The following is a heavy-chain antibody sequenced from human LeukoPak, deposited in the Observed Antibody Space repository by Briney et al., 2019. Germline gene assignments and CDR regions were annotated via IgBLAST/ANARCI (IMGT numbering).Heavy chain of an antibody. D-gene: IGHD5-12*01. Sequence: GGSLRLSCAASGFTVSSNYMSWVRQAPGKGLEWVSVIYSGGCTYYADSVKGRFTISRDNSKNTLYLQMNSLRAEDTAVYYCARNSGYDYYYYYYMDVWGKGTTVTVSS. CDR1: GFTVSSNY. CDR2: IYSGGCT. J-gene: IGHJ6*03. V-gene: IGHV3-53*01. CDR3: ARNSGYDYYYYYYMDV.